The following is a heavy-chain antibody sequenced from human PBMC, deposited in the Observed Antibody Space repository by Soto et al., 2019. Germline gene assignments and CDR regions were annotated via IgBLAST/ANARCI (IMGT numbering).Heavy chain of an antibody. CDR1: GFTFTSSA. CDR3: AADRDYDSSGPTQPDFDY. Sequence: AVKVSCKASGFTFTSSAMQWVRQARGQRLEWIGWIVVGSGNTNYAQKFQERVTITRDMSTSTAYMELSSLRSEDTAVYYCAADRDYDSSGPTQPDFDYWGQGTLVTVSS. CDR2: IVVGSGNT. D-gene: IGHD3-22*01. J-gene: IGHJ4*02. V-gene: IGHV1-58*02.